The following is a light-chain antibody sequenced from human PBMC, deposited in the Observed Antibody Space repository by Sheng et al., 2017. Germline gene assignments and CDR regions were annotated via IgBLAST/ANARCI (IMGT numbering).Light chain of an antibody. CDR2: TAS. J-gene: IGKJ1*01. V-gene: IGKV1-39*01. CDR1: QSISSY. CDR3: QQTYSTVWA. Sequence: DIQMTQSPSSLSASVGDRVTITCRASQSISSYLNWYQQKPGKAPKLLIYTASSLQRGVPSRFSGSGSGTDFTLSISSLQPEDFATYFCQQTYSTVWAFGQGTKV.